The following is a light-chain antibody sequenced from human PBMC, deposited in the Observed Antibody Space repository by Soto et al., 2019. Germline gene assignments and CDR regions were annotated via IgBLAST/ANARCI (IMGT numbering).Light chain of an antibody. J-gene: IGKJ2*01. CDR1: QAINNN. CDR2: RAS. V-gene: IGKV1-39*01. CDR3: QQSYSTPYT. Sequence: DIQLTQSPSSLSASVTDRVTITCRASQAINNNLNWYQQKLGKAPELLIYRASTLQSGVPSRFSGSGSGTDFTLTISSLEHEDFGTYYCQQSYSTPYTFGQGNKVEIK.